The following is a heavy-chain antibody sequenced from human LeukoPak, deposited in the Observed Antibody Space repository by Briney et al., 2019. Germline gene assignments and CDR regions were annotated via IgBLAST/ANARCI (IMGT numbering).Heavy chain of an antibody. V-gene: IGHV3-23*01. D-gene: IGHD3-22*01. CDR1: GFTFSSYA. Sequence: GGSLRLSCAASGFTFSSYAMSWVRQAPGKGLEWVSAISGSGGSTYYADTVKGRFTISRDNSKNTLYLQMNSLRAEDTAVYYCARTYYYDSSGFKGPSFDYWGQGTLVTVSS. CDR2: ISGSGGST. CDR3: ARTYYYDSSGFKGPSFDY. J-gene: IGHJ4*02.